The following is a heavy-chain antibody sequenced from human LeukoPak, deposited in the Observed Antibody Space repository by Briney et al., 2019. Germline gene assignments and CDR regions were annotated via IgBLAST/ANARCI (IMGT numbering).Heavy chain of an antibody. CDR1: GFTFSSYW. CDR3: AKAYSYGSKVYYYYGMDV. J-gene: IGHJ6*02. D-gene: IGHD5-18*01. Sequence: GGSLRLSCAASGFTFSSYWMHWVRQAPGKGLVWVSRINSDGSSTSYADSVKGRFTISRDNSKNTLYLQMNSLRAEDTAVYYCAKAYSYGSKVYYYYGMDVWGQGTTVTVSS. CDR2: INSDGSST. V-gene: IGHV3-74*01.